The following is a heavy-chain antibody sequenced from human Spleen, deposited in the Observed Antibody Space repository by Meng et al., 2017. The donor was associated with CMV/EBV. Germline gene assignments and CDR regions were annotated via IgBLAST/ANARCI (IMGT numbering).Heavy chain of an antibody. CDR1: GHSFSSYE. CDR3: ARRFSTSGLY. CDR2: ISSGGTTI. Sequence: GESLKISCEVSGHSFSSYEMNWVRQAPGKRREWLSYISSGGTTISYADSVKGRFTISRDNARNSLYLQMNSPRAEDTGVYYCARRFSTSGLYWGQGTLVTVSS. V-gene: IGHV3-48*03. D-gene: IGHD6-6*01. J-gene: IGHJ4*02.